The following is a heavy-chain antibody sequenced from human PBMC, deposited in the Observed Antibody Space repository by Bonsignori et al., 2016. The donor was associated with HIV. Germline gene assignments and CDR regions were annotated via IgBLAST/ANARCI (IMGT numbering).Heavy chain of an antibody. J-gene: IGHJ4*02. Sequence: EVQLVDSGGGLIQPGGSLRLSCVASGFTVSSNHMSWVRQAPGKGLEWISVIFSGGSTYYADSVKGRFTISRDNSKNTLYLQMNSLRAEDTAVYFCTTGRYFDYWGQGTLVTVSS. CDR1: GFTVSSNH. CDR3: TTGRYFDY. CDR2: IFSGGST. V-gene: IGHV3-53*01.